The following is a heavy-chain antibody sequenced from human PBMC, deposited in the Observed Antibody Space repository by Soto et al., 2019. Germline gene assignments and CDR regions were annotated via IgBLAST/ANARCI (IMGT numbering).Heavy chain of an antibody. CDR2: IGTAGDT. D-gene: IGHD3-22*01. CDR1: GFTFSSYD. V-gene: IGHV3-13*01. J-gene: IGHJ6*02. CDR3: ARVGSGYQGDYYYYYGMDV. Sequence: GGSLRLSCAAPGFTFSSYDMYWVRQATGKGLEWVSAIGTAGDTYYPGSVKGRFTISRENAKNSLYLQMNSLRAEDTAVYYCARVGSGYQGDYYYYYGMDVWGQGTTVTVSS.